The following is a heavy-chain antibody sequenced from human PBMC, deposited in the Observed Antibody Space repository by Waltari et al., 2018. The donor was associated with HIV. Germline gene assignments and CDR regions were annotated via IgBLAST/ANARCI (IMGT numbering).Heavy chain of an antibody. CDR1: GFTFDQYG. J-gene: IGHJ6*02. CDR2: VSYDGHYT. Sequence: QVQLVESGGGVVQPGTSLRLSCAASGFTFDQYGIHWVRQAAGKGREWVAVVSYDGHYTYNGDSVKGRFTISRDNSKNTLYLQMNSLRVEDTAVYYCARDRVLRSYVYHHGMDVWGQGTTVTVSS. CDR3: ARDRVLRSYVYHHGMDV. V-gene: IGHV3-30*03. D-gene: IGHD3-16*01.